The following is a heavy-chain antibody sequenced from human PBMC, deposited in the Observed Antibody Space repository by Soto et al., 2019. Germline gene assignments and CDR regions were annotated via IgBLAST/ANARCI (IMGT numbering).Heavy chain of an antibody. V-gene: IGHV3-23*01. CDR3: AIGYGDSGYFHH. J-gene: IGHJ1*01. CDR2: ISGSGGTT. D-gene: IGHD4-17*01. CDR1: GFTFSMYA. Sequence: EVQLLESGGGLVQPGGSLRLSCAASGFTFSMYAMSWVRQAPGKGLEWVSAISGSGGTTYYADSVKGRFTISRDNSKNTLYLQMNSLRVEDTAVYYCAIGYGDSGYFHHWGQGTLLTVSS.